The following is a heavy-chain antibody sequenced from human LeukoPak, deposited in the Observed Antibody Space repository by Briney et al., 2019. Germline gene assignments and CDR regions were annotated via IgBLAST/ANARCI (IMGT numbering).Heavy chain of an antibody. CDR3: ARHYGSRGFDY. CDR2: IYYRGST. Sequence: SETLSLTCTVSGGSISSYYWSWIRQPPGKGLEWIGYIYYRGSTNYNPSLKSRVTISVATSKNQFSLKLSSVTAADTAVYYCARHYGSRGFDYWGQGTLVTVSS. D-gene: IGHD3-10*01. J-gene: IGHJ4*02. CDR1: GGSISSYY. V-gene: IGHV4-59*08.